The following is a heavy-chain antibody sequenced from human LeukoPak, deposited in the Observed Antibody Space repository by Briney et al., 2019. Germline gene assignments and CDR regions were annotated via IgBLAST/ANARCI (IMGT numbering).Heavy chain of an antibody. CDR1: GFSLSTSGVG. Sequence: SGPTLVKPTQTLTLTCTFSGFSLSTSGVGVGWIRQPPGKALEWPALIFWDDDKRYSPSLKSRLTITKDTSKNQVVLTMTNMDPVDTATYYCARTLVDYVWGSYRYTGFDYWGQGTLVTVSS. CDR2: IFWDDDK. D-gene: IGHD3-16*02. CDR3: ARTLVDYVWGSYRYTGFDY. J-gene: IGHJ4*02. V-gene: IGHV2-5*02.